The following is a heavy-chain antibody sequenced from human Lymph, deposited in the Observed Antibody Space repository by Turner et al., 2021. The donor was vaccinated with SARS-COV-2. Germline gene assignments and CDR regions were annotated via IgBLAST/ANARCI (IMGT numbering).Heavy chain of an antibody. V-gene: IGHV3-21*01. J-gene: IGHJ4*02. CDR2: ISSSSIYI. CDR1: GFTVSTYS. CDR3: AREIPTTADYFDY. Sequence: VQLLEFGGGLFKPWGAMRPSCAASGFTVSTYSRNWVRQAPGKGLEWIASISSSSIYIYYADSVKGRFTISRDDAKNSLYLQMNSLRAEDTAVYYCAREIPTTADYFDYWGQGTLVTVSS. D-gene: IGHD4-17*01.